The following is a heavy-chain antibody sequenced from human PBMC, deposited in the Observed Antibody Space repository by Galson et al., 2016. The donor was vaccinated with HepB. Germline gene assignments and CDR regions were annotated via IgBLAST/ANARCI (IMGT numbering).Heavy chain of an antibody. D-gene: IGHD3-10*01. CDR2: INGRGDTT. CDR1: GFTFSGYA. CDR3: AKEIPGGESTASPFDY. Sequence: SLRLSCAASGFTFSGYALSWARQAPGKGLEWVSSINGRGDTTYYADSVAGRFTISRDYSKNSLYLQLNSLRAADTAIYYCAKEIPGGESTASPFDYWGQGTLPTVSS. V-gene: IGHV3-23*01. J-gene: IGHJ4*02.